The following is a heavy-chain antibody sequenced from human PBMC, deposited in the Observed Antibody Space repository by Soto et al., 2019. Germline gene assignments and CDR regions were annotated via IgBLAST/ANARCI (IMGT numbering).Heavy chain of an antibody. V-gene: IGHV3-30-3*01. CDR3: ARLTAVAPEGNAY. J-gene: IGHJ4*02. CDR1: GFTFSSYA. CDR2: ISYDGSNK. Sequence: GGSLRLSCAASGFTFSSYAMHWVGQAPGKGLEWVAVISYDGSNKYYADSVKGRFTISRDNSKNTLYLQMNSLRAEDTAVYYCARLTAVAPEGNAYWGQGTLGTVSS. D-gene: IGHD6-19*01.